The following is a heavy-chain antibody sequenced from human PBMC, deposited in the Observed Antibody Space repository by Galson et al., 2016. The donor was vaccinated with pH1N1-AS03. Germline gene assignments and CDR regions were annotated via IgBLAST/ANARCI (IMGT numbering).Heavy chain of an antibody. V-gene: IGHV5-51*03. J-gene: IGHJ4*02. CDR3: ARGDGYNYYFDY. CDR2: IYPGDSDT. Sequence: QSGAEVKKPGESLMISCKASGFRFTTYWIAWVRQLPGKGLEWMGFIYPGDSDTKCSPSFQGQVTISADKSISTAYLRWNSLKASDTAMYYCARGDGYNYYFDYWGQGTLVTVSS. D-gene: IGHD5-24*01. CDR1: GFRFTTYW.